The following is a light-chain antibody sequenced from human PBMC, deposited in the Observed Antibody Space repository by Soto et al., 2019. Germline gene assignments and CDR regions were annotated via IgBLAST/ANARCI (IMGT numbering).Light chain of an antibody. CDR2: DVS. J-gene: IGLJ1*01. V-gene: IGLV2-14*01. Sequence: QSALTQPASVSGSPGQSITISCTGTSSDVVGYNYVSWYQQHPGKAPKLMIYDVSNRPSGVSNRFSGSKSGNTASLTISGLQAEDEADYYCSYYTSSSTLPYVFGTGNKVTVL. CDR1: SSDVVGYNY. CDR3: SYYTSSSTLPYV.